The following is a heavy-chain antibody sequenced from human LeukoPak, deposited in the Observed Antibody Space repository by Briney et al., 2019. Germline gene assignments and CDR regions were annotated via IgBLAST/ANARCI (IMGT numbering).Heavy chain of an antibody. D-gene: IGHD1-14*01. CDR1: EFTFSNYA. CDR2: ISGGGGST. Sequence: GGSLRLSCAASEFTFSNYAMNWVRQAPGKGLEWVSGISGGGGSTYYADSVKGRFTISRDNSKNTLYLQMDSLRAEDTALYYCAKGSGINHYHWIDPWGQGTLVTVST. V-gene: IGHV3-23*01. CDR3: AKGSGINHYHWIDP. J-gene: IGHJ5*02.